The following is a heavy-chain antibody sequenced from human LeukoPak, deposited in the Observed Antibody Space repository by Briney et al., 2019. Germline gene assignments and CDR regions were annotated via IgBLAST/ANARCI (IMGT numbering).Heavy chain of an antibody. CDR1: CFPFRSSW. V-gene: IGHV3-74*01. D-gene: IGHD5-18*01. Sequence: GGSLRLSCAAPCFPFRSSWIHWVRQAPGKGLVWVSSTNRDGSSTYYADSVKGRFTISRDNAKNTLYLQINSLRVEDTAVYYCARDEDLDTALIKRGFDYWGQGTLVTVSS. CDR2: TNRDGSST. CDR3: ARDEDLDTALIKRGFDY. J-gene: IGHJ4*02.